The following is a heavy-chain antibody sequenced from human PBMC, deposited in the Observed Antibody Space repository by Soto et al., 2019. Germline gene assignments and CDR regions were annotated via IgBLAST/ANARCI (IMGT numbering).Heavy chain of an antibody. CDR1: GGSLSSGNW. CDR2: IYDSGGT. CDR3: ARHGGKFFDY. J-gene: IGHJ4*02. Sequence: QVPLQESGPGLVKPSGTLSLTCAVSGGSLSSGNWWSWVRQSPGKGLEWIGQIYDSGGTSYNPSLKSRVTISVDKSKNQLSLNLSSMAAADTAVYYCARHGGKFFDYWGQGTLVTVSS. V-gene: IGHV4-4*02.